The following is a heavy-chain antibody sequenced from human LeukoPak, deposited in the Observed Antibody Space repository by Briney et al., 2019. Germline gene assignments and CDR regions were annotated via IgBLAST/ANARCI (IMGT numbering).Heavy chain of an antibody. J-gene: IGHJ3*02. CDR1: GGSFSGYY. CDR2: INHSGST. Sequence: NPSETLSLTCAVYGGSFSGYYWSWIRQPPGKGLEWTGEINHSGSTNYNPSLKSRVTISVDTSKNQFSLKLSSVTAADTAVYYCARRWFYYGSGSYYRNAFDIWGQGTMVTVSS. D-gene: IGHD3-10*01. V-gene: IGHV4-34*01. CDR3: ARRWFYYGSGSYYRNAFDI.